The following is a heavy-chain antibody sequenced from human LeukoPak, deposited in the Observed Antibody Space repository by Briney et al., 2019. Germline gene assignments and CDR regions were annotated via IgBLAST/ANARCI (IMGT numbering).Heavy chain of an antibody. CDR3: ARSLTTVTTGVDY. V-gene: IGHV4-39*07. CDR1: GGSISSSSYY. D-gene: IGHD4-17*01. CDR2: IYYSGST. Sequence: PSETLSLTCTVSGGSISSSSYYWGWIRQPPGKGLEWIESIYYSGSTYYNPSLKSRVTISVDTSKNQFSLKLSSVTAADTAVYYCARSLTTVTTGVDYWGQGTLVTVSS. J-gene: IGHJ4*02.